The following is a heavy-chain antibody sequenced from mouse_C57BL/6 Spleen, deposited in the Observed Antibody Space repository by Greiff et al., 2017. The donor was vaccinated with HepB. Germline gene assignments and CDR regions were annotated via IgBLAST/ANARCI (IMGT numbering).Heavy chain of an antibody. Sequence: EVQVVESGGGLVKPGGSLKLSCAASGFTFSSYAMSWVRQTPEKRLEWVATISDGGSYTYYPDNVKGRFTISRDNAKNNLYLQMSHLKSEDTAMYYCARDGGWDFDYWGQGTTLTVSS. CDR1: GFTFSSYA. J-gene: IGHJ2*01. CDR2: ISDGGSYT. D-gene: IGHD1-1*02. CDR3: ARDGGWDFDY. V-gene: IGHV5-4*01.